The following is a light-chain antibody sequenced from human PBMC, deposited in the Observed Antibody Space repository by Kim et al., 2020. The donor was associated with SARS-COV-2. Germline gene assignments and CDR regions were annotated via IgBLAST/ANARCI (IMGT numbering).Light chain of an antibody. CDR2: EVN. Sequence: QSALTQPASVSGSPGQSITISCTGTSSDVGSYDLVSWYQQHPGKAPKFLIYEVNKRPSGISDRFSGSKSGNTASLTISGLQAEDEADYYCCSYGSSNTFMVFGGGTQLTVL. V-gene: IGLV2-23*02. CDR1: SSDVGSYDL. CDR3: CSYGSSNTFMV. J-gene: IGLJ2*01.